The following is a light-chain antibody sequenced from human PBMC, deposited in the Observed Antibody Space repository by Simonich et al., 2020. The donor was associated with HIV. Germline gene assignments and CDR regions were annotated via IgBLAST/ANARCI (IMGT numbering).Light chain of an antibody. CDR1: QSVSSN. V-gene: IGKV3-15*01. CDR2: GAS. Sequence: EIVMTQSPATLSVSPGERATLSCRASQSVSSNLAWYQQNPGQAPRLLIYGASTRATGIPARVSGSWSGTEFTLTISSLQSEGFAVYYCQQYNNWPPVTFGQGTKLEIK. J-gene: IGKJ2*01. CDR3: QQYNNWPPVT.